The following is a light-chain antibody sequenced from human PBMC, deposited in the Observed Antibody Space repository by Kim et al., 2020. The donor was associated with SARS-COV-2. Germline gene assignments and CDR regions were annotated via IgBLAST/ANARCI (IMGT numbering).Light chain of an antibody. CDR2: DDN. CDR1: RSDVGGYNY. Sequence: GQSVTNSCTGTRSDVGGYNYVSWYQQHPGKAPTLMIYDDNNRPSGISNRFSGSKAGNTASLTISGLQAENEADYYCSSYASSISWVFGGGTKVTVL. V-gene: IGLV2-14*03. J-gene: IGLJ3*02. CDR3: SSYASSISWV.